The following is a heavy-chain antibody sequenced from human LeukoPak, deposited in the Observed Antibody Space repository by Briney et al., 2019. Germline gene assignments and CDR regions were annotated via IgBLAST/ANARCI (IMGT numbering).Heavy chain of an antibody. Sequence: PGGSLRLSCAASGFTFDDYAMHWVRQAPGKGLEWVSGISWNSGGIGYADSVRGRFTISRDNAKNSLYLQMNSLRAEDTALYYCAKTVATIWEFDLWGRGTLVTVSS. CDR2: ISWNSGGI. V-gene: IGHV3-9*01. D-gene: IGHD5-12*01. J-gene: IGHJ2*01. CDR1: GFTFDDYA. CDR3: AKTVATIWEFDL.